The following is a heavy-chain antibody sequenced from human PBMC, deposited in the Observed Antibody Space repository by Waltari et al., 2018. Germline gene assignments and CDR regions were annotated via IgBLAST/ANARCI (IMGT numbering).Heavy chain of an antibody. J-gene: IGHJ6*03. Sequence: EVQLVESGGGLVQPGGSLKLSCAASGFTFSGSAMHWVRQASGKGLEWVGRIRSKANSYATAYAASVKGRFTISRDDSKNTAYLQMNSLKTEDTAVYYCAKDRQYGRDYYYMDVWGKGTTVTISS. V-gene: IGHV3-73*02. CDR2: IRSKANSYAT. CDR1: GFTFSGSA. D-gene: IGHD1-26*01. CDR3: AKDRQYGRDYYYMDV.